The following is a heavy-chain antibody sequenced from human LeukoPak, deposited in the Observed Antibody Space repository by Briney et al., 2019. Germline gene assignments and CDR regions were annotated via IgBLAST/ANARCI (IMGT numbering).Heavy chain of an antibody. CDR2: INHSGST. CDR3: ARGGYSGRRTFDY. Sequence: SETLSLTCAVYGGSFSGYYWSWIRQPPGKGLEWIGEINHSGSTNYNPSLKSRVTISVDTSKNQFPLKLSSVTAADTAVYYCARGGYSGRRTFDYWGQGTLVTVSS. CDR1: GGSFSGYY. V-gene: IGHV4-34*01. J-gene: IGHJ4*02. D-gene: IGHD1-26*01.